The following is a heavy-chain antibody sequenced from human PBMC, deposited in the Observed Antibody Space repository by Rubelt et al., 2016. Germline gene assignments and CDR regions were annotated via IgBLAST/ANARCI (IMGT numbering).Heavy chain of an antibody. V-gene: IGHV4-39*07. Sequence: QVQLQESGPGLLKPSETLSLICTVSGGSIRSSGYYWGWIRQPPGKGLEWIGSVSYRGSTYYNPSLQSRFTVSSDTSKNPLSREGRSVTAADTAVYYCARDRGQLLIDYWGQGTQVTVSS. CDR1: GGSIRSSGYY. CDR2: VSYRGST. D-gene: IGHD3-10*01. J-gene: IGHJ4*02. CDR3: ARDRGQLLIDY.